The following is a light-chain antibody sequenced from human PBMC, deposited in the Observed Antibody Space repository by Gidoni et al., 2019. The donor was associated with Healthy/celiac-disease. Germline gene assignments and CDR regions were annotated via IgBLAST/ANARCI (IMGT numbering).Light chain of an antibody. CDR3: QAWDSSRWV. CDR1: KLGDKY. V-gene: IGLV3-1*01. Sequence: SYELTQPPSVSVSPGQTASITCYGDKLGDKYACWYQQKPGQSPVLVIYQDSKRPSGIPERFSGSNSGNTATLTISGTQAMDEADYYCQAWDSSRWVFGGGTKLTVL. CDR2: QDS. J-gene: IGLJ3*02.